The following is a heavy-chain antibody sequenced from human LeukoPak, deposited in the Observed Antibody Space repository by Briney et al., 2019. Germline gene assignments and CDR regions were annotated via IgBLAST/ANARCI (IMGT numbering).Heavy chain of an antibody. V-gene: IGHV3-23*01. CDR1: GFTLSSYA. J-gene: IGHJ3*02. CDR2: ISGIGGST. D-gene: IGHD3-22*01. Sequence: PGGSLRLSCAASGFTLSSYAMSWVRQAPGKGLEWVSAISGIGGSTYYADSVKGRFTLSRDNSKNTLYLQMNSLRAEDTAVYYCAKIRVYDSSGYYGTRDAFDIWGQGTMVTVSS. CDR3: AKIRVYDSSGYYGTRDAFDI.